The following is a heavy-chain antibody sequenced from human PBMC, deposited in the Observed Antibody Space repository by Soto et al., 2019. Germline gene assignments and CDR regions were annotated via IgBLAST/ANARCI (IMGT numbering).Heavy chain of an antibody. V-gene: IGHV3-7*05. CDR3: ARDFHDSSGYQPDDY. CDR1: GFTFSSYW. CDR2: IKQDGSEK. D-gene: IGHD3-22*01. J-gene: IGHJ4*02. Sequence: PGGSLRLSCAASGFTFSSYWMSWVRQAPGKGLEWVANIKQDGSEKYYVDSVKGRFTISRDNAKNSLYLQMNSLRAEDTAVYYCARDFHDSSGYQPDDYWGQGTLVTVSS.